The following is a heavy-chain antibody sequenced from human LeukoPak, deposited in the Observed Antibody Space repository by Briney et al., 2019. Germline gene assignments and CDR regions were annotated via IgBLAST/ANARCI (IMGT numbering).Heavy chain of an antibody. CDR1: GFPLDGQN. CDR2: SGNGIL. J-gene: IGHJ4*02. V-gene: IGHV3-48*01. D-gene: IGHD7-27*01. Sequence: PGGSLRLSCVASGFPLDGQNMNWVRQAPGKGLEWVSYSGNGILTHADSARGRFTISRDSAKNSIYLQMNSLRVEDTGVYYCARDRNWGFDYWGQGTLVTVSS. CDR3: ARDRNWGFDY.